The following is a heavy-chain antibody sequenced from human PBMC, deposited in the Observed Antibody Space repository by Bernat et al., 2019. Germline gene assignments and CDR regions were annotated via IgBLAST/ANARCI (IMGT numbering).Heavy chain of an antibody. Sequence: QVQLQESGPGLVKPSQTLSLTCTVSGGSISSGGYYWSWIRQHPGKGLEWIGYIYYSGSTYYNPSLKSRVTISVDTSKNQFSLKLSSVTAADTAVYYCAGYYYGSESYPYFDYWGQGTLVTVSS. CDR2: IYYSGST. J-gene: IGHJ4*02. CDR3: AGYYYGSESYPYFDY. V-gene: IGHV4-31*03. D-gene: IGHD3-10*01. CDR1: GGSISSGGYY.